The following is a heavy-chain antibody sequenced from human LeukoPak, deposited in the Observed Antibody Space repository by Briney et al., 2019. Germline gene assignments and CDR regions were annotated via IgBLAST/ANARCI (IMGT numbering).Heavy chain of an antibody. V-gene: IGHV4-59*01. CDR3: ARGYSGSYGRFDP. J-gene: IGHJ5*02. D-gene: IGHD1-26*01. CDR2: IYYSGST. Sequence: SETLSLTCTVSGGSISSFYWSWIRQPPGKGLEWIGYIYYSGSTNYNPSLKSRVTISVDTSKNQFSLNLSSVTAAATAVYYCARGYSGSYGRFDPWGQGTLVTVSS. CDR1: GGSISSFY.